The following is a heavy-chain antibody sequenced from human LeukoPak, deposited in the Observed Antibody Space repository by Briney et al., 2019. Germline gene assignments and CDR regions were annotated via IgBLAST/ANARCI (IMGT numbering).Heavy chain of an antibody. V-gene: IGHV4-59*12. J-gene: IGHJ4*02. CDR3: ARGYYYDSSGYYPLDY. Sequence: SETLFLTCTVSGGSISSYYWSWVRQPPGKGLEWIGYIYYSGSTNYNPSLKSRVTISVDTSKTQFSLKLSSVTAADTAVYYCARGYYYDSSGYYPLDYWGQGTLVTVSS. CDR2: IYYSGST. CDR1: GGSISSYY. D-gene: IGHD3-22*01.